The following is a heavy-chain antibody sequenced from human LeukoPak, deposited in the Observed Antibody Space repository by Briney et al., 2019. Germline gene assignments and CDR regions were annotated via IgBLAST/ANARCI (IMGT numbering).Heavy chain of an antibody. CDR1: GFTFGSYA. J-gene: IGHJ4*02. V-gene: IGHV3-23*01. CDR2: TSGRGDYT. D-gene: IGHD6-13*01. CDR3: AKDPQENRSSWFIRYFDS. Sequence: PGGSLRLSCAASGFTFGSYAMSWVRQAPGKGLEWVSATSGRGDYTYYADSVKGRFTISRDNSKNTVYLQMNSLRADDTALYYCAKDPQENRSSWFIRYFDSWGQGSLVAVSS.